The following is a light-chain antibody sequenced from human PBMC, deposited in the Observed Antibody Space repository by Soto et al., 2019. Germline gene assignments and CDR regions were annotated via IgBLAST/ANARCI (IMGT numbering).Light chain of an antibody. CDR2: DAP. Sequence: DIQMTQSPPSLSASVGDRVTITCQASQDIGNSLNWFQHKPGKAPNLVIYDAPNLEIGVPSRFSGSASGTDFTFTISSLRPEDIATYYCQKSDHLPLFGPGTKVDIK. CDR1: QDIGNS. CDR3: QKSDHLPL. J-gene: IGKJ3*01. V-gene: IGKV1-33*01.